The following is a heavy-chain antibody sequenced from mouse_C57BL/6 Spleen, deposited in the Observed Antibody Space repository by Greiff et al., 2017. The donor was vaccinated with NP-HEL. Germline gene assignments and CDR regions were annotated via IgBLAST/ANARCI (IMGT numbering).Heavy chain of an antibody. CDR1: GFTFTDYY. J-gene: IGHJ2*01. D-gene: IGHD1-1*01. CDR3: ARSPHDGSSLYYFDY. CDR2: IRNKANGYTT. Sequence: EVKLMESGGGLVQPGGSLSLSCAASGFTFTDYYMSWVRQPPGKALEWLGFIRNKANGYTTEYSASVKGRFTISRDNSQSILYLQMNALRAEDSATYYCARSPHDGSSLYYFDYWGQGTTLTVSS. V-gene: IGHV7-3*01.